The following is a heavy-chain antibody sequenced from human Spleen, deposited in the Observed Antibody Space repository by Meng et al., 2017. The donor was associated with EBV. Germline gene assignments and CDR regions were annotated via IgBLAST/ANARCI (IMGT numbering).Heavy chain of an antibody. CDR2: INQSGSI. V-gene: IGHV4-34*01. D-gene: IGHD1-26*01. CDR3: ARGPYYE. CDR1: GGSFSSYY. Sequence: QVQLKQWGAGLLKPSETLSPTCAVSGGSFSSYYWSWIRQPPGKGLEWIGEINQSGSIYYNPSLMGRVTISGDTSRNQFSLKLISVTAADTAVYYCARGPYYEWGQGTLVTVSS. J-gene: IGHJ4*02.